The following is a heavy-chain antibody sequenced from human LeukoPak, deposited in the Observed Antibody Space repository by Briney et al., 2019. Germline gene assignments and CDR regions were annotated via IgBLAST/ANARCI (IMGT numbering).Heavy chain of an antibody. V-gene: IGHV5-51*01. CDR2: IYPGDSDT. D-gene: IGHD3-10*01. Sequence: GESLKISCKGSGYSFSSNWIGWVRQMPGKGLEWMGIIYPGDSDTRFNPSFQGQVTISADKSISTAYLQWSSLKASDTAMYYCAKQDAGTYGYFAYWGQGTLVTVSS. J-gene: IGHJ4*02. CDR1: GYSFSSNW. CDR3: AKQDAGTYGYFAY.